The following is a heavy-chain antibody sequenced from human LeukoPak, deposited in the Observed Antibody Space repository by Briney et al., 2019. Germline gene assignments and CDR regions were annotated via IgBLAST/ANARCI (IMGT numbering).Heavy chain of an antibody. CDR2: IYYTGIT. CDR1: GGSVNSGSCY. D-gene: IGHD2-21*02. Sequence: SETLSLTCAVSGGSVNSGSCYWSWIRQHPGKGLEWIGYIYYTGITNYNPSLKSRVTISVDTSKDQFSLNLNSVTAADTAVYYCATSQCGSDCYLAGDYWGQGTLVTVSS. J-gene: IGHJ4*02. V-gene: IGHV4-61*01. CDR3: ATSQCGSDCYLAGDY.